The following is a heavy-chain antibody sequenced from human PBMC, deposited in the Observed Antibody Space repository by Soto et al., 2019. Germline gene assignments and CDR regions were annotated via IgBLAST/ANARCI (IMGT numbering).Heavy chain of an antibody. CDR3: ARHYSGSRGYYYYGMDV. V-gene: IGHV4-31*03. CDR1: GGSISSGGYY. CDR2: IYYSGST. D-gene: IGHD1-26*01. J-gene: IGHJ6*02. Sequence: SETLSLTCTVSGGSISSGGYYWSWIRQHPGKGLEWIGYIYYSGSTYYNPSLKSRVTISVDTSKNQFSLKLSSVTAADTAVYYCARHYSGSRGYYYYGMDVWGQGTPVTVSS.